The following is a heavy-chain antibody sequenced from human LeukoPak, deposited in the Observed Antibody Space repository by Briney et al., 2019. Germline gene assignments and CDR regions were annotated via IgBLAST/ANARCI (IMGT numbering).Heavy chain of an antibody. CDR1: GFTFSSYA. J-gene: IGHJ3*02. Sequence: GGSLRLSCGASGFTFSSYAMSWVRQAPGKGLEWVAVIWSDGSNKYYADSVKGRFTISRDNSKNTLYLQMNSLRAEDTAVYYCAKVKGEVIGAFDIWGQGTMVTVSS. V-gene: IGHV3-30*02. D-gene: IGHD3-16*01. CDR2: IWSDGSNK. CDR3: AKVKGEVIGAFDI.